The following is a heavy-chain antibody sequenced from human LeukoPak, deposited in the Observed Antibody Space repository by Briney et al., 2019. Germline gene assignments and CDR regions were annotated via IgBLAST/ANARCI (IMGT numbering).Heavy chain of an antibody. Sequence: GGSLRLSCAASGFTFSSFWMSWVRQAPGRGLEWVANIKEDGSEKYYVDSVKGRFSISRDNAKNSLYLQMNSLRAEDMALYYCAKDRGYDSSGSDAFDIWGQGTMVTVSS. CDR3: AKDRGYDSSGSDAFDI. V-gene: IGHV3-7*03. D-gene: IGHD3-22*01. J-gene: IGHJ3*02. CDR1: GFTFSSFW. CDR2: IKEDGSEK.